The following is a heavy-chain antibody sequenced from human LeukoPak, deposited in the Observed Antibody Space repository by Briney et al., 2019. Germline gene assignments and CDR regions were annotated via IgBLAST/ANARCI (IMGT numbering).Heavy chain of an antibody. CDR2: IWYDGSNK. CDR3: AKDPHQRVAVAGYFDY. J-gene: IGHJ4*02. CDR1: GFTFSSYG. Sequence: GRSLRLSCAASGFTFSSYGMHWVRQSPGKGLEWVAVIWYDGSNKNYADSVKGRFTISRDNSKNTLYLQMNSLRVEDTAVYYCAKDPHQRVAVAGYFDYWGREPWSPSPQ. V-gene: IGHV3-33*06. D-gene: IGHD6-19*01.